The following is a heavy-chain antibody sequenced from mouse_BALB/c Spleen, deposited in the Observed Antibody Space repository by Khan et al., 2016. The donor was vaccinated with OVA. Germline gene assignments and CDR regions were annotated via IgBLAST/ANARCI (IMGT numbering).Heavy chain of an antibody. Sequence: VELVESGPGLVVPSQSLSITCTVSGFSLTNYGVHWVRQPPREGLEWLGVIWAGGSTNYNSALMSRLSISKDNSKSQVFLKMNSLQTNDTAMYYCARPYYGSAWFAYWGQGTLVTVSA. CDR1: GFSLTNYG. CDR3: ARPYYGSAWFAY. V-gene: IGHV2-9*02. D-gene: IGHD1-1*01. CDR2: IWAGGST. J-gene: IGHJ3*01.